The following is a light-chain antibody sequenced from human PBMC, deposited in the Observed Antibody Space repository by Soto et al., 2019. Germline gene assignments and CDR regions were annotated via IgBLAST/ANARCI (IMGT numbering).Light chain of an antibody. CDR1: SANY. V-gene: IGLV2-14*01. CDR3: SSYTNSRTLL. CDR2: GVT. J-gene: IGLJ1*01. Sequence: QSALTQPASVSGSPGQSITISCTGTSANYVSWYQQHPGKVPKLMIYGVTNRPSGVSDRFSGSKSGNTASLTISGRQPEDEADYYCSSYTNSRTLLFGAGTKVTV.